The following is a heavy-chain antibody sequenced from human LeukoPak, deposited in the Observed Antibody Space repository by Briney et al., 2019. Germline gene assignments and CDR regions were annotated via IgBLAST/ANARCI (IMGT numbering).Heavy chain of an antibody. D-gene: IGHD4-11*01. J-gene: IGHJ4*02. CDR2: IWSDGTNR. Sequence: GTSLRLSCAASGFIFSHYALHWVRQAPGPGLEGVAVIWSDGTNRYYGDSVKGRFSISRDDSQKRVFLQMNHLRADDTAVYYCARDAQRGFDYSNSLQYWGQGALVTVSS. V-gene: IGHV3-33*01. CDR1: GFIFSHYA. CDR3: ARDAQRGFDYSNSLQY.